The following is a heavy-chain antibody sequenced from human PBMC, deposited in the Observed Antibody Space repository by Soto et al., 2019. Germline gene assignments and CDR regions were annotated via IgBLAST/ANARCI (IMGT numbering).Heavy chain of an antibody. CDR2: ISYDGSNK. CDR3: ARKPGRYDSSGYYQTYFDY. D-gene: IGHD3-22*01. V-gene: IGHV3-30-3*01. Sequence: QVQLVESGGGVVQPGRSLRLSCAASGFTFSSYAMHWVRQAPGKGLEWVAVISYDGSNKYYADSVKGRFTISRDNSKNTLYLQRNSLRAEDTAVYYCARKPGRYDSSGYYQTYFDYWGQGTLVTVSS. CDR1: GFTFSSYA. J-gene: IGHJ4*02.